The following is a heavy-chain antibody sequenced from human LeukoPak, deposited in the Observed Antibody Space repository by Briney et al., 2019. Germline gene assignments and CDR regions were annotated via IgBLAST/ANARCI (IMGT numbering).Heavy chain of an antibody. Sequence: GASVKVSCKASGYTFTCYYMHWVRQAPGQGHELMGWINPNSGGRNYAQKFQGRVTMTRDTSISTAYMELRRLRSDDTAVYYCARDSGGYSYGCDYWGQGTLVTVSS. CDR2: INPNSGGR. D-gene: IGHD5-18*01. CDR3: ARDSGGYSYGCDY. CDR1: GYTFTCYY. J-gene: IGHJ4*02. V-gene: IGHV1-2*02.